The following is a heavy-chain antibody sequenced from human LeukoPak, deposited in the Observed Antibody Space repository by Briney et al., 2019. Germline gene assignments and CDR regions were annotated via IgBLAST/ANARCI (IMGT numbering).Heavy chain of an antibody. J-gene: IGHJ5*02. Sequence: ASVKVSCKVSGYTLTELSMHWVRQAPGKGLEWMGGFDPEDGETIYAQKFQGRVTMTEDTSTDTAYMELSSLRSEDTAVYYCARVYTPSDFWSGYYGLNWFDPWGQGTLVTVSS. D-gene: IGHD3-3*01. V-gene: IGHV1-24*01. CDR1: GYTLTELS. CDR3: ARVYTPSDFWSGYYGLNWFDP. CDR2: FDPEDGET.